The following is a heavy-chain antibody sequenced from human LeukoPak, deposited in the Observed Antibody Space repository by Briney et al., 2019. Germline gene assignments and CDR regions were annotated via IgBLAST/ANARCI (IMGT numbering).Heavy chain of an antibody. V-gene: IGHV3-53*01. CDR2: IYSGGST. J-gene: IGHJ4*02. CDR3: ARSIAAAGKALYY. D-gene: IGHD6-13*01. CDR1: GFTVSSNY. Sequence: GGSLRLSCAASGFTVSSNYMSWVRQAPGKGLEWVSVIYSGGSTYYADPVKGRFTISRDNSKNTLYLQMNSLRAEDTAVYYCARSIAAAGKALYYWGQGTLVTVSS.